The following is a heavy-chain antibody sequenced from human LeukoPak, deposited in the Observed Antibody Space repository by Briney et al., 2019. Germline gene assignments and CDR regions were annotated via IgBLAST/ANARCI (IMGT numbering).Heavy chain of an antibody. CDR3: AKDPMVRGVRVFDY. Sequence: ISGSGGSTYYAASVKGRFTISRDNSKNTLYLQMNSLRAEDTAVYYCAKDPMVRGVRVFDYWGQGTLVTVSS. V-gene: IGHV3-23*01. D-gene: IGHD3-10*01. J-gene: IGHJ4*02. CDR2: ISGSGGST.